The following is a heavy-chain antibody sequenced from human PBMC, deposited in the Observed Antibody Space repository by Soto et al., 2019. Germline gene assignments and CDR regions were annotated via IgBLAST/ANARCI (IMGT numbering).Heavy chain of an antibody. J-gene: IGHJ6*02. V-gene: IGHV4-34*01. CDR1: GGSFSGHY. CDR3: ARGGITIYDYALDV. Sequence: SETLSLTCAVDGGSFSGHYWSWIRQPPGKWLEWIGEINPSGSTKYNPSLKSRVTISADTSRNQFSLKLSSVTAADTAVFYCARGGITIYDYALDVWGQGXTVTVYS. CDR2: INPSGST. D-gene: IGHD3-3*01.